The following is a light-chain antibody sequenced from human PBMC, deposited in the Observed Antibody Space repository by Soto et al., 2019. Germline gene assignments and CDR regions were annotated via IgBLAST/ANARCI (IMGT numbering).Light chain of an antibody. CDR1: QSVSSN. J-gene: IGKJ1*01. CDR3: QQYNNWPPWT. CDR2: GAS. V-gene: IGKV3-15*01. Sequence: EIVMTQSPATLSVSPWEIATLSCRASQSVSSNLAWYQQKPGQAPRLLIYGASTRATGIPARFSGSGSGTEFTLTISSLQSEDFAVYYCQQYNNWPPWTLGQGTKVDIK.